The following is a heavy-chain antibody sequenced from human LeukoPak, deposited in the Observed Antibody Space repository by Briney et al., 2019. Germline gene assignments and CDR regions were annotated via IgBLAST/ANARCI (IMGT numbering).Heavy chain of an antibody. CDR1: GYTFTYYF. CDR3: AREEIAAASGYGMYV. J-gene: IGHJ6*02. V-gene: IGHV1-2*02. CDR2: INTNSGGK. Sequence: ASVKVSCKASGYTFTYYFIHWVRQAPGQGKEWKGWINTNSGGKKNEQKFQGRGTMTSDTAIRKDYMEFSRLRSDETAIYYCAREEIAAASGYGMYVWGQVTTVTVSS. D-gene: IGHD6-13*01.